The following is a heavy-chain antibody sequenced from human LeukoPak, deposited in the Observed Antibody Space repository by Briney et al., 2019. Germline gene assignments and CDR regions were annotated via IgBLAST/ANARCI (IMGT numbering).Heavy chain of an antibody. CDR3: ARHGHNGGFDY. Sequence: GESLKISCKVSGYIFTTYWIGWVRQMPGKGLECMGIIYPGDSETRYSPSFQGQVTISADKSISTAYLQWSSLKASDTAMYYCARHGHNGGFDYWGQGTLVTVSS. V-gene: IGHV5-51*01. CDR2: IYPGDSET. J-gene: IGHJ4*02. D-gene: IGHD1-1*01. CDR1: GYIFTTYW.